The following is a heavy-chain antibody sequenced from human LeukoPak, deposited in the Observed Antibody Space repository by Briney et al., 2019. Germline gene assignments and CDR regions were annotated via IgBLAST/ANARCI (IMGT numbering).Heavy chain of an antibody. D-gene: IGHD2-2*01. CDR3: ARVGYCSSTSCPWNFDY. V-gene: IGHV3-21*01. CDR1: GFTFNTYW. Sequence: GGSLRLSCAASGFTFNTYWMNWVRQAPGKGLEWVSSISSTSSYIYYTDPLKGRFTISRDNAKNSLYLQMNSLRAEDTAVYYCARVGYCSSTSCPWNFDYWGQGTLVTVSS. J-gene: IGHJ4*02. CDR2: ISSTSSYI.